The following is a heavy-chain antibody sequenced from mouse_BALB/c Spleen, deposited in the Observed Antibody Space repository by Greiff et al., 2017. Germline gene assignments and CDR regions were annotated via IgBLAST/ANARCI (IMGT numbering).Heavy chain of an antibody. CDR2: INSNGGST. Sequence: EVQLVESGGGLVQPGGSLKLSCAASGFTFSSYGMSWVRQTPDKRLELVATINSNGGSTYYPDSVKGRFTISRDNAKNTLYLQMSSLKSEDTAMYYCARDPPLYYYAMDYWGQGTSVTVSS. D-gene: IGHD2-3*01. CDR3: ARDPPLYYYAMDY. CDR1: GFTFSSYG. J-gene: IGHJ4*01. V-gene: IGHV5-6-3*01.